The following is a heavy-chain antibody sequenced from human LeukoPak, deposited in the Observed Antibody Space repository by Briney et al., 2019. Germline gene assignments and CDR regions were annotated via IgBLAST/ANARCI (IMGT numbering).Heavy chain of an antibody. CDR2: IYYSGNT. CDR3: ATRPARGSGPYYPYFDY. V-gene: IGHV4-59*12. CDR1: GGSISGSY. D-gene: IGHD3-22*01. J-gene: IGHJ4*02. Sequence: SETLSLTCTVSGGSISGSYWSWIRQPPGKGLEWIGYIYYSGNTNYNPSPKSRVTISVDTSKTQFSLKLTSVTAAGTAVYYCATRPARGSGPYYPYFDYWGQGALVTVSS.